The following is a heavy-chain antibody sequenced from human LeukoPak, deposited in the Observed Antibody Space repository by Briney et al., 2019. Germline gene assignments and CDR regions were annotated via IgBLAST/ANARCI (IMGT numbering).Heavy chain of an antibody. CDR3: ARGPRITLVRGGQWYFYMDV. Sequence: ASVKVSCKASGYTFTTYYIHWVRQAPGQGLEWMGIINPSGGSTNYAQKFQGIVTMTRDTSTSTVYMELSSLRSDDTAVFYCARGPRITLVRGGQWYFYMDVWGKGTTVTVSS. CDR2: INPSGGST. CDR1: GYTFTTYY. D-gene: IGHD3-10*01. V-gene: IGHV1-46*01. J-gene: IGHJ6*03.